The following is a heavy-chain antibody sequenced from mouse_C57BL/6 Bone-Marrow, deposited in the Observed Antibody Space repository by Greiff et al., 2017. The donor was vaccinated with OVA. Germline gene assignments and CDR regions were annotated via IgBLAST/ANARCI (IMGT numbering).Heavy chain of an antibody. CDR1: GYAFSSSW. D-gene: IGHD1-1*01. CDR2: IYPGDGDT. J-gene: IGHJ1*03. CDR3: ARGGITTVSRDSWYFDV. Sequence: QVQLQQSGPELVKPGASVKISCKASGYAFSSSWMNWVKQRPGKGLEWIGRIYPGDGDTNYNGKFKGKATLTADKSSSTAYMQLSSLTSEDSAVYFCARGGITTVSRDSWYFDVWGTGTTVTVSS. V-gene: IGHV1-82*01.